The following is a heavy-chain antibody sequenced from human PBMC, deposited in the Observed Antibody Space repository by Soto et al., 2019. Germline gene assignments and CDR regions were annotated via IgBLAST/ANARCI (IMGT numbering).Heavy chain of an antibody. CDR3: ARSYGGNLPFNY. Sequence: GGSLRLSCAASGFTFSTWMHWVRQAPGKGLVWVSSINNDGSSTTYADSVKGRFTIYKDNAKNTLYLQMISLSAEDTAVYYCARSYGGNLPFNYWGQGTLVTVSS. V-gene: IGHV3-74*01. CDR1: GFTFSTW. J-gene: IGHJ4*02. CDR2: INNDGSST. D-gene: IGHD2-15*01.